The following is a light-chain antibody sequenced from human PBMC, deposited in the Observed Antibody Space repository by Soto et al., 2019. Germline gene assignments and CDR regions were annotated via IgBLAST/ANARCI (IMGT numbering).Light chain of an antibody. Sequence: DLQMTQSPSTPSGSVGERVTITFRASQTISSWLAWYQQKPGKAPKLLIYKASTLKSGVPSRFSGSGSGTEFTLTISSLQPDDFATYYCQHYNSYSEAFGQGTKVDI. CDR3: QHYNSYSEA. CDR1: QTISSW. J-gene: IGKJ1*01. CDR2: KAS. V-gene: IGKV1-5*03.